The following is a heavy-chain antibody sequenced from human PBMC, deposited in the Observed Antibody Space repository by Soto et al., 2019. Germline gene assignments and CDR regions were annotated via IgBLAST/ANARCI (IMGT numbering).Heavy chain of an antibody. D-gene: IGHD3-10*01. CDR2: IKSKTDGGTT. V-gene: IGHV3-15*01. CDR3: TTVLFSGWFGEPEPNDAFDI. Sequence: GGSLRLSCAASGFTFSNAWMSWVRQAPGKGLEWVGRIKSKTDGGTTDYAAPVKGRFTISRDDSKNTLYLQMNSLKTEYIAVYYCTTVLFSGWFGEPEPNDAFDIWGQGTVVTVSS. J-gene: IGHJ3*02. CDR1: GFTFSNAW.